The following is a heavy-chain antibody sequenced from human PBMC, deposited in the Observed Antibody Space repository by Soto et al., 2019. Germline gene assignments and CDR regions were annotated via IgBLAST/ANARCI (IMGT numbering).Heavy chain of an antibody. CDR1: GLTFSSYA. CDR2: ISYDGSNK. Sequence: QVQLVDSGGGVVQPGRALRLSCAASGLTFSSYAMHWVRQAPGKGLEWVAVISYDGSNKYYAYSVKGRFTSSRDNAKNTLYLQMNSLRSEDTAVYYGWGRSSSWFDYWGQGTLVTVSS. V-gene: IGHV3-30-3*01. J-gene: IGHJ4*02. D-gene: IGHD6-13*01. CDR3: WGRSSSWFDY.